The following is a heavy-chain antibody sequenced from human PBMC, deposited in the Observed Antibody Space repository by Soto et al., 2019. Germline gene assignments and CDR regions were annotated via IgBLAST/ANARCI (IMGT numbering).Heavy chain of an antibody. V-gene: IGHV1-8*01. CDR3: ARMATFGSLNWFDP. D-gene: IGHD3-16*01. J-gene: IGHJ5*02. CDR1: GYIFTNND. CDR2: MNPGSGDT. Sequence: ASLKVSCKASGYIFTNNDVSWLRQATGQGLEWMGWMNPGSGDTGYAQKFQGRVTMTRDISIATAYMELSSLRSDDTSIYYCARMATFGSLNWFDPWGQGTLVTVSS.